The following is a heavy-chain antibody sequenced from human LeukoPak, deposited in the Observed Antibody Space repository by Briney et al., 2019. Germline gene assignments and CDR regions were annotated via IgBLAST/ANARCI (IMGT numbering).Heavy chain of an antibody. CDR2: VHHSGNT. V-gene: IGHV4-4*02. D-gene: IGHD4-17*01. J-gene: IGHJ3*02. Sequence: SGTLSLTCAISGAYISVSEWWSWVRQSPGKGLEWIGEVHHSGNTNYNPSLQSRVTISVDRSKNQFSLKLSSVTAADTAVYYCARVDGDLENAFDIWGQGTMVTVSS. CDR1: GAYISVSEW. CDR3: ARVDGDLENAFDI.